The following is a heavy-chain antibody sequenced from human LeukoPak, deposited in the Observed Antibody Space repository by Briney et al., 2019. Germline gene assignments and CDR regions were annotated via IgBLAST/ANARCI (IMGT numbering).Heavy chain of an antibody. CDR2: IRNKAKSYTT. CDR3: VRALHDSSGYYYFYF. V-gene: IGHV3-72*01. Sequence: GGSLRLSCAASGFTFGDHYMDWVRQAPGKGLEWVGRIRNKAKSYTTEYAASVKGRFSISRDDSKNTLYLQTNSLKTEDTAVYYCVRALHDSSGYYYFYFWGQGTLVTVSS. CDR1: GFTFGDHY. D-gene: IGHD3-22*01. J-gene: IGHJ4*02.